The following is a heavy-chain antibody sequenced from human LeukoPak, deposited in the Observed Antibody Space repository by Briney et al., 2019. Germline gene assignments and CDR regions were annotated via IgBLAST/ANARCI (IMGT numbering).Heavy chain of an antibody. Sequence: GASVKVSCKASGYTFTSYGISWVRQAPGQGLEWMGWISAYNGNTNYAQKLQGRVTMTTDTSTSTAYMELRSLRSDDTAVYYCARARTSRFGELLYLDYWGQGTLVTVSS. CDR3: ARARTSRFGELLYLDY. CDR1: GYTFTSYG. D-gene: IGHD3-10*01. V-gene: IGHV1-18*01. CDR2: ISAYNGNT. J-gene: IGHJ4*02.